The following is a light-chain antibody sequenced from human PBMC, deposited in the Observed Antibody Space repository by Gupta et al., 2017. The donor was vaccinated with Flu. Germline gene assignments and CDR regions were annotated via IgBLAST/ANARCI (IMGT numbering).Light chain of an antibody. Sequence: QSVLPQPPSLSAAPGQKVTISCSGSSSNIGINYVSWYQQLPGTAPKLLIFDNHKRPAGIPDRFSGSKSGTAATLGITGLQTGDEADYYCGTWDNSLSAMVFGGGTKRTVL. J-gene: IGLJ3*02. CDR2: DNH. CDR1: SSNIGINY. CDR3: GTWDNSLSAMV. V-gene: IGLV1-51*01.